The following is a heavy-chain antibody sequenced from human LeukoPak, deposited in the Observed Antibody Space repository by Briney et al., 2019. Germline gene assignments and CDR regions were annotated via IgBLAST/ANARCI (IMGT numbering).Heavy chain of an antibody. Sequence: PSETLSLTCTVSGGSISSSSYYWGWIRQPPGKGLEWIGSIYYSGSTYYNPSLKSRVTISVDTSKNQFSLKLSSVTAADTAVYYCARRNYYDYFFDYWGQGTLVTVSS. CDR3: ARRNYYDYFFDY. V-gene: IGHV4-39*01. J-gene: IGHJ4*02. D-gene: IGHD3-22*01. CDR2: IYYSGST. CDR1: GGSISSSSYY.